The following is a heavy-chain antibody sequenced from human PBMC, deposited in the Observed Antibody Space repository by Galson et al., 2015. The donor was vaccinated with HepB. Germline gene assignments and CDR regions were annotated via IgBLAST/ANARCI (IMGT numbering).Heavy chain of an antibody. J-gene: IGHJ4*02. CDR1: GFTFGDYA. Sequence: SLRLSCATSGFTFGDYAMHWVRQAPGKGLEWVSGISWNSGHSAYLDSVKGRFTISRDNAKNSLYLQLNSLTSEDTALYFCVKDGDPFLGVAAAGWFENWGQGTPVTVSS. V-gene: IGHV3-9*01. CDR2: ISWNSGHS. CDR3: VKDGDPFLGVAAAGWFEN. D-gene: IGHD6-13*01.